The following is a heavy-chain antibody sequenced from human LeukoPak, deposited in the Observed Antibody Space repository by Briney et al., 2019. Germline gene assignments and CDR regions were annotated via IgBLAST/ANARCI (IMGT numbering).Heavy chain of an antibody. CDR1: GFSFTDYY. V-gene: IGHV3-11*01. D-gene: IGHD4-17*01. Sequence: KPGGSLRLSCAASGFSFTDYYMTWIRQAPGMGLEWVSYISSSGITIYYADSVKGRFTISRDNSKNTLYLQMNSLRAEDTAVYYCARDGNDYGDYEYFQHWGQGTLVTVSS. CDR3: ARDGNDYGDYEYFQH. CDR2: ISSSGITI. J-gene: IGHJ1*01.